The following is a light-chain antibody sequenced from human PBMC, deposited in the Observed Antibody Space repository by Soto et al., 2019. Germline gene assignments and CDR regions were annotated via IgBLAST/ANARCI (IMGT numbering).Light chain of an antibody. J-gene: IGLJ1*01. CDR2: EVT. Sequence: QSVLTQPASVSGSPGQSITISRTGTSSDVGGFSYVSWYQQHPGKAPKLMIYEVTNRPSGVSNRFSGSKSGNTASLTISGLQAEDEAEYYCSSYTSSSTPHYVFGTGTKVTVL. CDR3: SSYTSSSTPHYV. V-gene: IGLV2-14*01. CDR1: SSDVGGFSY.